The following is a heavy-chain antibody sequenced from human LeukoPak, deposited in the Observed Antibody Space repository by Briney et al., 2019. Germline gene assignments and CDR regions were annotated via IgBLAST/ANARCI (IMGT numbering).Heavy chain of an antibody. J-gene: IGHJ4*02. D-gene: IGHD4-17*01. CDR3: ARSAYGDYVADIDY. V-gene: IGHV4-39*07. Sequence: PSDTLSLTCTVSGGSISSSSYYWGWIRQPPGKGLEWIESIYYSRSTYYNPSLKSRVTISVDTSKNQFSLKLSSVTAADTAVYYCARSAYGDYVADIDYWGQGTLVTVSS. CDR2: IYYSRST. CDR1: GGSISSSSYY.